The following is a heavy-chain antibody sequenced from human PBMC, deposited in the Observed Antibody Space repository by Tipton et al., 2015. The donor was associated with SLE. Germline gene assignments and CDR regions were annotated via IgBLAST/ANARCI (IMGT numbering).Heavy chain of an antibody. D-gene: IGHD1-26*01. CDR2: INHSGST. V-gene: IGHV4-34*01. CDR1: GGSFSGYY. CDR3: ARGGGSDNWFDP. J-gene: IGHJ5*02. Sequence: TLSLTCAVYGGSFSGYYWSWIRQPPGKGLEWIGEINHSGSTNYNPSLKSRVTISVDTSKNQFSLKLSSVTAADTAVYYCARGGGSDNWFDPWGQGTTVTVSS.